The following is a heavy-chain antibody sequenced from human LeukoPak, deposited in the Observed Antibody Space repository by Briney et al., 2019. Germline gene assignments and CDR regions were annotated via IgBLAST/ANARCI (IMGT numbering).Heavy chain of an antibody. CDR3: AKDFYGGNSVYYYYYMDV. J-gene: IGHJ6*03. Sequence: GGSLRLSCAASGFTFSSYAMSWVRQAPGKGLEWVSAISGSGGSTYYADSVKGRFTISRDNSKNTLYLQMNSLRAEDTAVYYCAKDFYGGNSVYYYYYMDVWGKGTTVTVSS. D-gene: IGHD4-23*01. CDR2: ISGSGGST. CDR1: GFTFSSYA. V-gene: IGHV3-23*01.